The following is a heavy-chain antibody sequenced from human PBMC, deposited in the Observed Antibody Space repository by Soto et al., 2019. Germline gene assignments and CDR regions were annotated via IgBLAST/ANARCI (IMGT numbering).Heavy chain of an antibody. CDR1: GGTFSSYA. CDR2: IIPIFGTA. J-gene: IGHJ6*02. V-gene: IGHV1-69*01. Sequence: SVKVSCKASGGTFSSYAFSWVRQAPGQGLEWMGGIIPIFGTANYAQKFQGRVTITADESTSTAYMELSSLRSEDTAVYYCARGITMVRGVIGEYYYYGMDVWG. CDR3: ARGITMVRGVIGEYYYYGMDV. D-gene: IGHD3-10*01.